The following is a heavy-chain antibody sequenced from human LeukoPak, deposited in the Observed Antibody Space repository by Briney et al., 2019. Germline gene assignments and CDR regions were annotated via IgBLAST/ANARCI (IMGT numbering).Heavy chain of an antibody. J-gene: IGHJ4*02. Sequence: SGGSVPHLRAASGFTFSSYAVSLVRQAPGTGLEWVSSISGGCGSTYYADSVKGRFTITRHNSKNTLYLQMNSLRGEDTDVHYCAKDREGTIADYFDYWGRGTLVIVSS. CDR2: ISGGCGST. D-gene: IGHD1-7*01. V-gene: IGHV3-23*01. CDR1: GFTFSSYA. CDR3: AKDREGTIADYFDY.